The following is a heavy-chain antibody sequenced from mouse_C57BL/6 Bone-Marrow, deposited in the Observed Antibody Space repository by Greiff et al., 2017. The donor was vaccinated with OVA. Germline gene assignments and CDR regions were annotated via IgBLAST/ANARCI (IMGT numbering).Heavy chain of an antibody. D-gene: IGHD1-1*01. J-gene: IGHJ4*01. CDR2: ISNLAYSI. CDR3: ATLYYGSSGMDY. CDR1: GFTFSDYG. Sequence: EVHLVESGGGLVQPGGSLKLSCAASGFTFSDYGMAWVRQAPRKGPEWVAFISNLAYSIYYADTVTGRFTISRENAKNTLYLEMSSLRSEDTAMYYCATLYYGSSGMDYWGQGTSVTVSS. V-gene: IGHV5-15*01.